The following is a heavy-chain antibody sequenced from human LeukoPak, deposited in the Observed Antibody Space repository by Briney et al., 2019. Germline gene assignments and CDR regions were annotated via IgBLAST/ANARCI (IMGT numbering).Heavy chain of an antibody. V-gene: IGHV4-59*08. J-gene: IGHJ6*02. CDR3: ASILDGMDV. Sequence: SETLSLTCTVSGGSLRSYNCSWIRPPPQKRVEWIGYIYYTGTTNYNPSLKNRVTISADTSKNHFSLKLNSVTAADTAVYYCASILDGMDVWGQGTTVSVSS. CDR2: IYYTGTT. CDR1: GGSLRSYN.